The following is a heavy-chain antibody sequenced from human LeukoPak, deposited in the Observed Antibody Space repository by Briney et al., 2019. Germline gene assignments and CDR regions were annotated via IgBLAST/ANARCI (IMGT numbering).Heavy chain of an antibody. CDR3: ARVGIVFRGFHSVVRGGYWFDP. J-gene: IGHJ5*02. D-gene: IGHD3-10*01. CDR2: IIPIFGTA. CDR1: GGTFSSYA. V-gene: IGHV1-69*05. Sequence: ASVKVSCKASGGTFSSYAISWVRQAPGQGLEWMGGIIPIFGTANYAQKFQGRVTITTDESTSTAYMELSSLRSEDTAVYYCARVGIVFRGFHSVVRGGYWFDPWGQGTLVTVSS.